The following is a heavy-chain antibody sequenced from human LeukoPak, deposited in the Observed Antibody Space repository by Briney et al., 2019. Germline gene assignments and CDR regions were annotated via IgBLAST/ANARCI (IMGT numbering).Heavy chain of an antibody. Sequence: GGSLRLSCAASGFTFSSYSMNWVRQAPGKGLEWVSGISHSGYSTYYADSVKGRFTISRDNSKSTQYLQMNSLRAEDTAVYYCAKGGARSTVTWNYYYYMDVWGKGTMVTVSS. D-gene: IGHD4-17*01. CDR2: ISHSGYST. J-gene: IGHJ6*03. V-gene: IGHV3-23*01. CDR3: AKGGARSTVTWNYYYYMDV. CDR1: GFTFSSYS.